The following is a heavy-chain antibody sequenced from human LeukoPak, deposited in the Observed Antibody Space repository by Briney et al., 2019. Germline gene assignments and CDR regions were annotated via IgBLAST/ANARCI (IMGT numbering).Heavy chain of an antibody. D-gene: IGHD5-12*01. CDR1: GDSGSSDSAA. Sequence: SQTLSLTCAISGDSGSSDSAAWNWIRQSPSRGLEWLGRTYYRSRWYYDYEVSVKSRISINPDTSKNQFSLQLDSVTPEDTAVYYCVIGARLYNCFYMDVWGRGTTVTVSS. V-gene: IGHV6-1*01. J-gene: IGHJ6*03. CDR3: VIGARLYNCFYMDV. CDR2: TYYRSRWYY.